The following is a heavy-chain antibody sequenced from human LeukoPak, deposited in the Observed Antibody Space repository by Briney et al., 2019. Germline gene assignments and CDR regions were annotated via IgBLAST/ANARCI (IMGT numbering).Heavy chain of an antibody. CDR1: GFSFSTYG. V-gene: IGHV3-30*03. Sequence: GWSLRLSCAASGFSFSTYGVHWVRQAPGKGLEWVALISPDGSNEYYADSVKGRFTISGDNSKNTLYLQMNSLRAEDTAVYYCATPYDSVFVEWPIDAFDIWGQGTMVTVSS. CDR3: ATPYDSVFVEWPIDAFDI. D-gene: IGHD3-3*01. J-gene: IGHJ3*02. CDR2: ISPDGSNE.